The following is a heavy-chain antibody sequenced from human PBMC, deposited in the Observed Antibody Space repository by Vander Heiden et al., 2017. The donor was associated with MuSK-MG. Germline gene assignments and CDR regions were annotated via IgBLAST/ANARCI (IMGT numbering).Heavy chain of an antibody. CDR1: GGTFSSYA. CDR3: ARASYPGHCTNGVCHQLYYYYMDV. J-gene: IGHJ6*03. CDR2: IIPIFGTA. V-gene: IGHV1-69*01. D-gene: IGHD2-8*01. Sequence: QVQLVQSGAEVKKPGSSVKVSCKASGGTFSSYAISWVRQAPGQGLEWMGGIIPIFGTANYAQKFQGRVTITADESTSTAYMELSSLRSEDTAVYYCARASYPGHCTNGVCHQLYYYYMDVWGKGTTVTVSS.